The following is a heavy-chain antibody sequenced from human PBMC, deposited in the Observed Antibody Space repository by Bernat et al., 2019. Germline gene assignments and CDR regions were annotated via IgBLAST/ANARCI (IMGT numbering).Heavy chain of an antibody. V-gene: IGHV1-69*12. CDR1: GGTFSSYA. D-gene: IGHD6-6*01. CDR2: IIPIFGTA. Sequence: QVQLVQSGAEVKKPGSSVKVSCKASGGTFSSYAISWVRQAPGQGLEWMGGIIPIFGTANYAQKFQGRVTITADESTRTAYMELSSLRSDDTAVYYCARAARPVVYYYGMDVWGQGTTVTVSS. CDR3: ARAARPVVYYYGMDV. J-gene: IGHJ6*02.